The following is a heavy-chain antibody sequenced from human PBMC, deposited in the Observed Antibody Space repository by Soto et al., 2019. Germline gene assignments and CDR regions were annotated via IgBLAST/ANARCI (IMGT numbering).Heavy chain of an antibody. CDR1: GDSMTSGDYS. CDR2: IYRTGNT. D-gene: IGHD2-2*01. J-gene: IGHJ4*02. V-gene: IGHV4-30-2*01. CDR3: ARGDYQYSIDY. Sequence: QLQLQESGSRLVKSSQTLSLTCTVSGDSMTSGDYSWSWIRQPPGKGLEWLGYIYRTGNTHYSPSLKSRVSISQDRSKNQFPLELTSVTAADTAVYYCARGDYQYSIDYWGQGTLVTVSS.